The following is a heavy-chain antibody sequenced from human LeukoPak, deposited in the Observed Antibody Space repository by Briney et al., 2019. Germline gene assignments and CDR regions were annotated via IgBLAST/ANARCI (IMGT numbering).Heavy chain of an antibody. CDR2: IYYSGNT. J-gene: IGHJ4*02. CDR3: ARGGYHYDTSGYVLDS. Sequence: PSETLSLTCIVSGGSISSSSYYWGWIRQPPGKGLEWIGNIYYSGNTYYNPSLKSRVTISVDTSKKQVSLRLTSVTAADTAVYYCARGGYHYDTSGYVLDSWGQGTLVTISS. D-gene: IGHD3-22*01. CDR1: GGSISSSSYY. V-gene: IGHV4-39*01.